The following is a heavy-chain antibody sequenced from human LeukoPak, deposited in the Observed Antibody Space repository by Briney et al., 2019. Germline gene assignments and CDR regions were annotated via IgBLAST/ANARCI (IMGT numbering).Heavy chain of an antibody. J-gene: IGHJ4*02. V-gene: IGHV4-59*12. Sequence: SETLSLTCTVSGGSISSYYWSWIRQPPGKGLEWIGYIYYSGSTNYNPSLKSRVTISVDTSKDQFSLKLSSVTAADTAVYYCARAGYSYGYGYWGQGTLVTVSS. CDR3: ARAGYSYGYGY. D-gene: IGHD5-18*01. CDR2: IYYSGST. CDR1: GGSISSYY.